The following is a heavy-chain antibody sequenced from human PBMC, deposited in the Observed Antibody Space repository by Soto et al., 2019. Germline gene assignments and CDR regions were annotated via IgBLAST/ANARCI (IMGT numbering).Heavy chain of an antibody. CDR2: IYSTGLT. CDR1: GFTINHNY. Sequence: EVQLVESGGGLIQPGGSLRLSCAATGFTINHNYMXWVRQAPGKGLEWVSIIYSTGLTYYADSVKGRFTISRDNSKNTPYLQMNSLRAEDTATYYCARKRYFDSWGQGTLVTVSS. D-gene: IGHD1-20*01. V-gene: IGHV3-53*01. J-gene: IGHJ4*02. CDR3: ARKRYFDS.